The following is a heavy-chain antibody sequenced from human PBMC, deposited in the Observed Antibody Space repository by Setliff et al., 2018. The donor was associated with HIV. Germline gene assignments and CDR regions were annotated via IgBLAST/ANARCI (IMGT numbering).Heavy chain of an antibody. CDR2: IYPGDSDT. CDR1: GYSFTSYW. Sequence: ESLKISCKGSGYSFTSYWIGWVRQMPGKGLGWMGIIYPGDSDTRYSPSFQGQVTISADKSISTAYLQWSSVKASDTAMYYCARPSSGSGSYSAFDIWGQGTMVTVSS. J-gene: IGHJ3*02. V-gene: IGHV5-51*01. D-gene: IGHD3-10*01. CDR3: ARPSSGSGSYSAFDI.